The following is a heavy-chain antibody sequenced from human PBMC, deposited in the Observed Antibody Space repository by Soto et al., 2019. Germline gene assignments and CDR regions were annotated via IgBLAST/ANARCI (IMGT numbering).Heavy chain of an antibody. CDR2: IIPIFGTA. CDR3: ARVRIVRGVITPAYFDY. V-gene: IGHV1-69*13. D-gene: IGHD3-10*01. CDR1: GGTFSSYA. Sequence: SVKVSCKASGGTFSSYAISWVRQAPGQGLEWMGGIIPIFGTANYAQKFQGRVTITADESTSTAYMELSSLRSEDTAVYYCARVRIVRGVITPAYFDYRRQGTLVTVSS. J-gene: IGHJ4*02.